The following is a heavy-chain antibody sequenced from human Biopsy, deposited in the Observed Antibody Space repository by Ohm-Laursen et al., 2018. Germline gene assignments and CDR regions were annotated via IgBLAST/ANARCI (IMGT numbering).Heavy chain of an antibody. CDR1: GFTFDDYA. Sequence: SLRLSCAASGFTFDDYAMHWVRQVPGKGLEWVSGISWNSGSIGYADSVRGRFTISRDNARRFLFLQMNNLKSEDTAFYYCARDRGGARYGMDVWGRGTTVTVSS. D-gene: IGHD1-26*01. V-gene: IGHV3-9*01. J-gene: IGHJ6*02. CDR3: ARDRGGARYGMDV. CDR2: ISWNSGSI.